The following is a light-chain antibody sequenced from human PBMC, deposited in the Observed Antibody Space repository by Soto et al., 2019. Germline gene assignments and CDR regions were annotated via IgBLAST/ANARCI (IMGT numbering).Light chain of an antibody. Sequence: DIQMTQSPSTLSASVGDRDTITCRASQSISPWLAWYQQKPGRAPNLLIYEASILESGVPSRFSGSGSGTEFTLTISSLQPDDFATYYCRHYYTYPISFGQGTRLEMK. V-gene: IGKV1-5*03. CDR1: QSISPW. CDR2: EAS. J-gene: IGKJ5*01. CDR3: RHYYTYPIS.